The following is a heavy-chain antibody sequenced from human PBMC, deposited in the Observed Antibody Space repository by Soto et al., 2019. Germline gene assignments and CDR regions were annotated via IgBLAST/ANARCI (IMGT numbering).Heavy chain of an antibody. D-gene: IGHD7-27*01. CDR2: ISAYNGNT. J-gene: IGHJ4*02. Sequence: ASVKVSCKASGYTFTSYGFSWVRQAPGQGLEWMGWISAYNGNTNYAQKLQGRVTMTADTSTSTAYMELRSLRSDDTAVYYCARSSGDYIDSREFDYWGQGTLVTVSS. V-gene: IGHV1-18*01. CDR1: GYTFTSYG. CDR3: ARSSGDYIDSREFDY.